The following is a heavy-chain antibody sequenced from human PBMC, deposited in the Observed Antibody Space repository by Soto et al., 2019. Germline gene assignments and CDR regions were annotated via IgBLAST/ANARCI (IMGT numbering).Heavy chain of an antibody. CDR1: GGSISSSNW. V-gene: IGHV4-4*02. D-gene: IGHD3-10*01. CDR2: IYHSGST. J-gene: IGHJ6*02. Sequence: SETLSLTCAVSGGSISSSNWWSWVRQPPGKGLEWIGEIYHSGSTNYNPSLKSRVTISVDKSKNQFSLKLSSVTAADTAVYYCARDRKGSFYGSGLDTQDYYYYYGMDVWGQGTTVTSP. CDR3: ARDRKGSFYGSGLDTQDYYYYYGMDV.